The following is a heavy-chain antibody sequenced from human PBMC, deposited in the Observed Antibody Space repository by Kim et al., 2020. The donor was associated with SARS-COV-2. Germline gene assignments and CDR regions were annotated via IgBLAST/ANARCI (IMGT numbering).Heavy chain of an antibody. V-gene: IGHV3-64D*06. D-gene: IGHD6-19*01. CDR1: GFTFSSYA. Sequence: GGSLRLSCSASGFTFSSYAMHWVRQAPGKGLEYVSAISSNGGSTYYADSVKGRFTISRDNSKNTLYLQMSSLRAEDTAVYYCVKALVDVAVAGTEALDYYYGMDVWGQGTTVTVSS. J-gene: IGHJ6*02. CDR3: VKALVDVAVAGTEALDYYYGMDV. CDR2: ISSNGGST.